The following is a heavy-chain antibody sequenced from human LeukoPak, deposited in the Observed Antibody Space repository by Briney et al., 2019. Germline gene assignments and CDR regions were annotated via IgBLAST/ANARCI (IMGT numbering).Heavy chain of an antibody. V-gene: IGHV4-59*01. D-gene: IGHD1-26*01. CDR3: ARSVGSPNWFDP. J-gene: IGHJ5*02. Sequence: PSETLSLTFTVAGGSISSYYWSWIRQPPGKGLEWIGYIYYSGSTNYNPSLKSRVTISVDTSKNQFSLKLSSVTAADTAVYYCARSVGSPNWFDPWGQGTLVTVSS. CDR2: IYYSGST. CDR1: GGSISSYY.